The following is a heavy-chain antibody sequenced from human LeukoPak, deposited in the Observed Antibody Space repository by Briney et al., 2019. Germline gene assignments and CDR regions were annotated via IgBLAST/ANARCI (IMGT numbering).Heavy chain of an antibody. J-gene: IGHJ4*02. CDR1: GYTFTSYA. D-gene: IGHD3-3*01. Sequence: ASVKVSCKASGYTFTSYAMHWVRQAPGQGLEWMGGIIPIFGTANYAQKFQGRVTITADESTSTAYMELSSLRSEDTAVYYCARSPLRFLEWLPVVYWGQGTLVTVSS. CDR3: ARSPLRFLEWLPVVY. V-gene: IGHV1-69*13. CDR2: IIPIFGTA.